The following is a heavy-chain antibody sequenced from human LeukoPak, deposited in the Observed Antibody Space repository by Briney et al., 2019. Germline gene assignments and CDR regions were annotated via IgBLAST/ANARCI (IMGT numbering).Heavy chain of an antibody. CDR2: IYSGGST. Sequence: PGGSLRLSCAASGFTVSSNYMSWVRQAPGKGLEWVSVIYSGGSTYYADSVKGRFTISRDNSKNTLYLQMNSLRAEDTAVYYCARERYDFWSGYLVDYWGQGTLVTVSS. CDR1: GFTVSSNY. CDR3: ARERYDFWSGYLVDY. V-gene: IGHV3-66*01. J-gene: IGHJ4*02. D-gene: IGHD3-3*01.